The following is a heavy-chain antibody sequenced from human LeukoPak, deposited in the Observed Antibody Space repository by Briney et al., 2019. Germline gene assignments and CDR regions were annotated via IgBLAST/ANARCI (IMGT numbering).Heavy chain of an antibody. Sequence: ASVKLSCKGSGYIFTDYYIHWVQLAPGKGLEWMGRVDPADGETIHSEKFQGRLTITADTSIDTSFMELRSLTSDDTAVYFCGTALLGRQPPDWGRGILVTVSS. J-gene: IGHJ1*01. CDR1: GYIFTDYY. CDR2: VDPADGET. V-gene: IGHV1-69-2*01. CDR3: GTALLGRQPPD.